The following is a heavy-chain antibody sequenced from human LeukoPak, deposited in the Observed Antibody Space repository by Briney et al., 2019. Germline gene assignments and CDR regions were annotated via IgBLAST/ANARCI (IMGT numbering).Heavy chain of an antibody. CDR2: IKQDGSEK. V-gene: IGHV3-7*01. D-gene: IGHD3-10*01. CDR1: GFTFSSYW. J-gene: IGHJ5*02. CDR3: ARESYYYGSGSTA. Sequence: GGSLRLSCAASGFTFSSYWMSWVRQAPGKGLELVTNIKQDGSEKYYVDPVKGRFTISRDNAKNSLYLQMNSLRAEDTAVYYCARESYYYGSGSTAWGQGTLITVSS.